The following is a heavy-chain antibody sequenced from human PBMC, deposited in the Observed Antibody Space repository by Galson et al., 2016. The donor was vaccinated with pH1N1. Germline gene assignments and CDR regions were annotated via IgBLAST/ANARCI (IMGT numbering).Heavy chain of an antibody. CDR2: IYWDDDK. V-gene: IGHV2-5*02. J-gene: IGHJ3*01. D-gene: IGHD3-16*01. CDR1: GFSISSSGMG. Sequence: PALVKPTQTLTLTCTFSGFSISSSGMGVGWIRQPPGKALEWLAVIYWDDDKRYSPSLKSRLTITKDTSKNHVVPTMTNMDPMDTATYYCAHREVMITNAFDFWGQGTMVTVSS. CDR3: AHREVMITNAFDF.